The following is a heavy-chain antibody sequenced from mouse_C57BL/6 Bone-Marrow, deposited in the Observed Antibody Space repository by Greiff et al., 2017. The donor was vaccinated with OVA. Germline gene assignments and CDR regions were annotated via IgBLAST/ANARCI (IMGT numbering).Heavy chain of an antibody. V-gene: IGHV5-16*01. CDR1: GFTFSDYY. J-gene: IGHJ1*03. CDR3: ARDPLLLRHWYFDV. Sequence: EVKLMESEGGLVQPGSSMKLSCTASGFTFSDYYMAWVRQVPEKGLEWVANINYDGSSTYYLDSLKSRFIISRDNAKNILYLQMSSLKSEDTATYYCARDPLLLRHWYFDVWGTGTTVTVSS. D-gene: IGHD1-1*01. CDR2: INYDGSST.